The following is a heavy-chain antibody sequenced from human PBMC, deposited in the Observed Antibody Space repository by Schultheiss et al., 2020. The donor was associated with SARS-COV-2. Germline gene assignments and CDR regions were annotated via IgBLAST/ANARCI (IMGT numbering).Heavy chain of an antibody. CDR3: ARESVAESRAFDI. J-gene: IGHJ3*02. CDR2: IYYSGST. V-gene: IGHV4-39*02. CDR1: GGSISSSSYY. Sequence: SETLSLTCTVSGGSISSSSYYWGWIRQPPGKGLEWIGSIYYSGSTYYNPSLKSRVTISVDTSKNQFSLKLSSVTAADTAVYYCARESVAESRAFDIWGQGTMVTVSS.